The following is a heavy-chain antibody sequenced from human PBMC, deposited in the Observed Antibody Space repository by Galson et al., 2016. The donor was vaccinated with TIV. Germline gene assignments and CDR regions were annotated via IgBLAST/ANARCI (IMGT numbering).Heavy chain of an antibody. CDR2: FSNSDYT. Sequence: SLRLSCAASGFSVSDNYINWVRQAPGKGLEWVSIFSNSDYTNYADSVKGRFTISRDNSKNTVYLHMSRLRAEDTAVYYCARERQHCGDNFSLSYYFVMDVWGQGTTVTVSS. V-gene: IGHV3-66*03. CDR3: ARERQHCGDNFSLSYYFVMDV. D-gene: IGHD2-21*01. CDR1: GFSVSDNY. J-gene: IGHJ6*02.